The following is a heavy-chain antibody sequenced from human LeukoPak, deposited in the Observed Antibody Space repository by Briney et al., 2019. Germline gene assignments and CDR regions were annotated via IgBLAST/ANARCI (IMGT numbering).Heavy chain of an antibody. CDR3: AKSTTKAHYYDSSGYPY. D-gene: IGHD3-22*01. CDR1: GFTFSSYA. Sequence: GRSLRLSCAASGFTFSSYAMSWVRQAPGKGLEWVSAISGSGGSTYYADSVKGRFTISRDNSKNTLYLQMNSLRAEDTAVYYCAKSTTKAHYYDSSGYPYWGQGTLVTVSS. CDR2: ISGSGGST. J-gene: IGHJ4*02. V-gene: IGHV3-23*01.